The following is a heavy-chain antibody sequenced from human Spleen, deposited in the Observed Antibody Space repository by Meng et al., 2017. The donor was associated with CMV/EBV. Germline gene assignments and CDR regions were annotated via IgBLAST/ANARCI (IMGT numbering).Heavy chain of an antibody. V-gene: IGHV4-59*12. D-gene: IGHD3-3*01. CDR2: FYYSGST. Sequence: GSLRLSCIVSGGSIGSYYWSWIRQPPGRGLEWIGYFYYSGSTNYNPSLKSRVSISVDPSKNQFSLKLSSVTAADTAVYYCASKYDFWSGYYSLPVFGMDVWGQGTTVTVSS. J-gene: IGHJ6*02. CDR3: ASKYDFWSGYYSLPVFGMDV. CDR1: GGSIGSYY.